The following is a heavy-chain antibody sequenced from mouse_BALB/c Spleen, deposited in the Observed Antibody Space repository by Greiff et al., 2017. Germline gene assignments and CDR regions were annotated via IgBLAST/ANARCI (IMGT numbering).Heavy chain of an antibody. CDR3: ARRYCYGRYFDV. CDR2: INPGSSTI. J-gene: IGHJ1*01. CDR1: GFDFSRYW. V-gene: IGHV4-2*02. D-gene: IGHD1-1*01. Sequence: EVKLVESGGGLVQPGGSLNLSCAASGFDFSRYWMSWARQAPGKGQEWIGEINPGSSTINYTPSLKDKFIISRDNAKNTLYLQMSKVRSEDTALYYCARRYCYGRYFDVWGAGTTVTVSS.